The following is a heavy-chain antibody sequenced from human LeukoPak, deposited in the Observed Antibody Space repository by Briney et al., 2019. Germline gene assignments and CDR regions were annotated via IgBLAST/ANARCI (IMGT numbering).Heavy chain of an antibody. J-gene: IGHJ4*02. Sequence: GGSLRLSCAASGFAFSTYTMYWVRQPPGKGLEWVSIIGGSGGDIHYADSVKGRFTISRDNSKNTLYLQMNSLRVEDTAIYYCAIDPNWGIHYWGQGVLVTVSS. CDR3: AIDPNWGIHY. D-gene: IGHD7-27*01. CDR1: GFAFSTYT. V-gene: IGHV3-23*01. CDR2: IGGSGGDI.